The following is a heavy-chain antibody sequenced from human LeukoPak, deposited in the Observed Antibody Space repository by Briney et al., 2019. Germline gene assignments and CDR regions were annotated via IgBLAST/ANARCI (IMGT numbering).Heavy chain of an antibody. CDR3: ARDQRPAAMAGNYYYGMDV. CDR2: IYYSGST. CDR1: GGSISSYY. D-gene: IGHD2-2*01. V-gene: IGHV4-59*12. J-gene: IGHJ6*02. Sequence: SETLSLTCTVSGGSISSYYWSWIRQPPGKGLEWIGYIYYSGSTNYNPSLKSRVTMSVDASKNQFSLKLSSVTAADTAVYYCARDQRPAAMAGNYYYGMDVWGQGTTVTVSS.